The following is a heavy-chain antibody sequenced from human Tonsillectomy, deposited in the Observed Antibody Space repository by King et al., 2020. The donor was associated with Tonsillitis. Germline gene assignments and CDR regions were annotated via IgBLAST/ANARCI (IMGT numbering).Heavy chain of an antibody. CDR1: GYSFTTYY. J-gene: IGHJ4*02. V-gene: IGHV1-46*01. Sequence: VQLVESGAEVKRPGASVKVSCKASGYSFTTYYIHWVRQAPGQGLEWMGIINPSGGYTSYAQKFLGRVTVTSDTSTSTVNMELTDLRSEDTAFYYCARGDPYCGGDCYWADIDYWGPGTLVTVSS. D-gene: IGHD2-21*02. CDR3: ARGDPYCGGDCYWADIDY. CDR2: INPSGGYT.